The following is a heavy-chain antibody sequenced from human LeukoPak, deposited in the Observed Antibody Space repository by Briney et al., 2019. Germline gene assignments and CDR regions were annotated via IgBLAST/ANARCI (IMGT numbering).Heavy chain of an antibody. CDR3: ARGSVCPRCHFDY. J-gene: IGHJ4*02. CDR2: ISIDGTIT. CDR1: GFTFSSYG. Sequence: GGSLRLSCGASGFTFSSYGMNWVRQGPGTGLVRVARISIDGTITTYADSVEGRFTISRDNAKNTLYLQMNSLRADDTAVYYSARGSVCPRCHFDYWGQGTLVTVSS. V-gene: IGHV3-74*01. D-gene: IGHD6-19*01.